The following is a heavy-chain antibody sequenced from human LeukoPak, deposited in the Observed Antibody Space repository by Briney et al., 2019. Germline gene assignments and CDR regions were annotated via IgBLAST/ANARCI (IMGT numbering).Heavy chain of an antibody. CDR2: ISSSGSTI. J-gene: IGHJ6*03. V-gene: IGHV3-11*04. CDR1: GFTFSDYY. CDR3: ARDLRADIVVVPAAILHYYYYMDV. Sequence: PGGSLRLSCAASGFTFSDYYMSRIRQAPGKGLEWVSYISSSGSTIYYADSVKGRFTTSRDNAKNSLYLQMNSLRAEDTAVYYCARDLRADIVVVPAAILHYYYYMDVWGKGTTVTVSS. D-gene: IGHD2-2*02.